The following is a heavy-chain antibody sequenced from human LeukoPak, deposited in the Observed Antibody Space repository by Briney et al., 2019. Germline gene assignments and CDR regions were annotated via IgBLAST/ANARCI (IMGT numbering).Heavy chain of an antibody. CDR3: ARESLLRDYYDSSGYYYFDY. CDR2: IIPIFGTA. D-gene: IGHD3-22*01. V-gene: IGHV1-69*13. J-gene: IGHJ4*02. Sequence: SVKVPCKASGGTFSSYAISWVRQAPGQGLEWMGGIIPIFGTANYAQKFQGRVTITADESTSTAYMELSSLRSEDTAVYYCARESLLRDYYDSSGYYYFDYWGQRTQVTLSS. CDR1: GGTFSSYA.